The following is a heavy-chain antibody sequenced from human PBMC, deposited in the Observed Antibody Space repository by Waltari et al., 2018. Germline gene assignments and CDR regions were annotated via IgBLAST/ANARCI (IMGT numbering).Heavy chain of an antibody. Sequence: EVQLVESGGGLVKPGGSLRLSCAASGFTFSSYSMNWVRQAPGKGLEWVSSISSSSYIYYADSVKGRFTISRDNAKNSLYLQMNSLRAEETAVYYCARGPQRITMVQGGDFDYWGQGTLVTVSS. CDR3: ARGPQRITMVQGGDFDY. J-gene: IGHJ4*02. CDR1: GFTFSSYS. D-gene: IGHD3-10*01. CDR2: ISSSSYI. V-gene: IGHV3-21*01.